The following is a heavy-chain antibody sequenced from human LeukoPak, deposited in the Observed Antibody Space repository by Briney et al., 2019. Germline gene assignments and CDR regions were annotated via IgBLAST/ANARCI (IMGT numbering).Heavy chain of an antibody. Sequence: NPSETLSLTCTVSGGSISSSSYYWGWIRQPPGKGLEWIGSIYYSGSTYYNPSLKSRVTISVDTSKNQFSLKLSSVTAADTAVYYCARSRIRYFDLDYWGQGTLVTVSS. J-gene: IGHJ4*02. D-gene: IGHD3-9*01. CDR2: IYYSGST. CDR3: ARSRIRYFDLDY. CDR1: GGSISSSSYY. V-gene: IGHV4-39*07.